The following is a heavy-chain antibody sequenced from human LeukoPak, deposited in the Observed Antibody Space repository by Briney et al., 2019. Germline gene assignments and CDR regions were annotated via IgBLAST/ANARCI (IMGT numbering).Heavy chain of an antibody. V-gene: IGHV1-18*01. Sequence: ASVKVSCKASGYTFTSYGITWVRQAPGQGLEWMGWISAYNGNTNYAQKLQGRVTMTTDTSTSTAYMELRGLRSDDTAVYYCAKGNYYDGSGPNYYYYGMDVWGQGTTVTVSS. CDR3: AKGNYYDGSGPNYYYYGMDV. CDR1: GYTFTSYG. J-gene: IGHJ6*02. D-gene: IGHD3-22*01. CDR2: ISAYNGNT.